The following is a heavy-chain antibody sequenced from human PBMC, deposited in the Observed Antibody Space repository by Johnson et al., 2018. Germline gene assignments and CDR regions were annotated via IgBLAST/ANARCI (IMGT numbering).Heavy chain of an antibody. V-gene: IGHV1-69*01. D-gene: IGHD2-15*01. CDR3: ARSLYPTDIVVVVAATGDAFDI. CDR1: GGTFSSYA. CDR2: IIPIFGTA. J-gene: IGHJ3*02. Sequence: VQLVQSGAEVKKPGSSVKVSCKASGGTFSSYAISWVRQAPGQGLEWMGGIIPIFGTANYAQKFQGRVTITADESTSTAYMELSSLGTEDTAVYYGARSLYPTDIVVVVAATGDAFDIWGQGTMVTVSS.